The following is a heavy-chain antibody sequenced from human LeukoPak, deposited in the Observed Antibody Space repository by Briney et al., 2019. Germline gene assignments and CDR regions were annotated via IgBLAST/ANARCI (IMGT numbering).Heavy chain of an antibody. CDR1: GGSINSYY. J-gene: IGHJ4*02. V-gene: IGHV4-4*07. CDR3: ARGFGAVTTLDY. Sequence: SETLSLTCSVSGGSINSYYWSWIRQPAGKGLEWIGRMYTSGSTNYNPSLKSRVTMSVDTSKNQFSLKLSSVTAADTAVYYCARGFGAVTTLDYWGQGTLVTVSP. CDR2: MYTSGST. D-gene: IGHD4-11*01.